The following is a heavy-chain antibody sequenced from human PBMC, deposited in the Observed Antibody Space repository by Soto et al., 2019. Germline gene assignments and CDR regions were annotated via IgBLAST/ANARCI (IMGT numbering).Heavy chain of an antibody. CDR1: GYTFTSYG. Sequence: ASVKVSCKASGYTFTSYGISWVRQAPGQGLEWMGWMNPNSGNTGYAQKFQGRVTMTRNTSISTAYMELSSLRSEDTAVYYCARGPRSGGSYYFDYWGQGTLVTVSS. J-gene: IGHJ4*02. CDR2: MNPNSGNT. D-gene: IGHD1-26*01. V-gene: IGHV1-8*02. CDR3: ARGPRSGGSYYFDY.